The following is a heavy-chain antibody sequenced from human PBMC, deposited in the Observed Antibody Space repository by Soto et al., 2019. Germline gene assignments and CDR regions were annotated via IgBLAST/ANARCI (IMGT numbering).Heavy chain of an antibody. CDR1: GGSFSGYY. D-gene: IGHD5-12*01. CDR2: INHSGST. CDR3: ARDRHIVDTRYYYYYGMDV. Sequence: QVQLQQWGAGLLKPSETLSLTCAVYGGSFSGYYWSWIRQPPGKGLEWIGEINHSGSTNYNPSLXSRVTLSLDTXXNXFXSKLSSVTAADTAVYYCARDRHIVDTRYYYYYGMDVWGQGTTVTVSS. J-gene: IGHJ6*02. V-gene: IGHV4-34*01.